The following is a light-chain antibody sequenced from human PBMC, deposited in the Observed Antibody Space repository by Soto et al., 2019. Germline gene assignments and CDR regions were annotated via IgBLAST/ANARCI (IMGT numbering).Light chain of an antibody. CDR2: DAS. CDR3: QKYNNGPYS. J-gene: IGKJ3*01. CDR1: RSVGSK. Sequence: ETGMTQSPATLSVSPGDGATLSCGPSRSVGSKLAWYQHKPGQSPRLLIYDASTRASNISARFSGSGSGTEFTLTISCLESEDVAVYYCQKYNNGPYSFGLGTNVDFK. V-gene: IGKV3-15*01.